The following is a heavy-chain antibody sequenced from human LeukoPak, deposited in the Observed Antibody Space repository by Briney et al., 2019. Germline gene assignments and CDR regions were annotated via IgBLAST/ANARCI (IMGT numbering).Heavy chain of an antibody. D-gene: IGHD4-17*01. V-gene: IGHV4-39*07. CDR2: IYYSGST. CDR3: ARDPDGDYSGNAFDI. CDR1: GGSISSSSYY. J-gene: IGHJ3*02. Sequence: SETLSLTCTVSGGSISSSSYYWGWIRQPPGKGLEWIGSIYYSGSTYYNPSLKSRVTISVDTSKNQFSLKLSSVTAADTAVYYCARDPDGDYSGNAFDIWGQGTMVTVSS.